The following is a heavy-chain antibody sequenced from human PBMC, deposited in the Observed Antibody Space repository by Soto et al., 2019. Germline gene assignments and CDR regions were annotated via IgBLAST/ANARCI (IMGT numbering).Heavy chain of an antibody. V-gene: IGHV5-51*01. CDR1: GYSFTSYW. D-gene: IGHD3-22*01. Sequence: PGESLKISCKGSGYSFTSYWIGWVRQMPGKGLEWMGIIYPGDSDTRYSPSFQGQVTISADKSISTAYLQWSSLKASDTAMYYCARFKERPDMYYYDSSGSQGDAFDIWGQGTMVTVSS. J-gene: IGHJ3*02. CDR2: IYPGDSDT. CDR3: ARFKERPDMYYYDSSGSQGDAFDI.